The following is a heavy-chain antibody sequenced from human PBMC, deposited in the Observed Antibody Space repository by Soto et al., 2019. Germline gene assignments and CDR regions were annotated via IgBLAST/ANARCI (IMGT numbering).Heavy chain of an antibody. CDR1: GFSLSTSGVG. CDR2: IYWADAK. J-gene: IGHJ1*01. CDR3: AAWTYYYYSSGYYSRAEYFHH. V-gene: IGHV2-5*02. Sequence: QITLKESGPTLVKPTQTLTLTCTFSGFSLSTSGVGVGWIRQPPGTALEWLALIYWADAKRYSPSLKSRLTITKDTSQIPVVLRMTTVDPVHTATYYCAAWTYYYYSSGYYSRAEYFHHWGPGTLVTGSS. D-gene: IGHD3-22*01.